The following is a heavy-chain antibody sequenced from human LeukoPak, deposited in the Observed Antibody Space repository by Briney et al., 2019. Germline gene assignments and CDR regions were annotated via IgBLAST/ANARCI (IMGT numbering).Heavy chain of an antibody. CDR2: ISSSSSYI. CDR3: ARETPDYGGPSYYYYYMDV. Sequence: GGSLRLSCAASGFTFSSYSMNWVRQAPGKGLEWVSSISSSSSYIYYADSVKGRFTISRDNAKNSLYLQMNSLRAEDTAVYYCARETPDYGGPSYYYYYMDVWGKGTTVTVSS. CDR1: GFTFSSYS. V-gene: IGHV3-21*01. D-gene: IGHD4-23*01. J-gene: IGHJ6*03.